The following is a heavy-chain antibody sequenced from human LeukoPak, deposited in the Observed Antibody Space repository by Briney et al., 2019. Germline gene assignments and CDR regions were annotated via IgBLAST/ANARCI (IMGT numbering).Heavy chain of an antibody. D-gene: IGHD3-9*01. CDR1: GGSISSGNYY. Sequence: SETLSLTRTVSGGSISSGNYYWSWIRQPAGKGLEWIGRVYSSGSTSYNPSLESRVTISLDTSMNHFSLRLSSVTAADTAMYFCASSNILAGFWFDPWGQGTLVTVSS. CDR3: ASSNILAGFWFDP. J-gene: IGHJ5*02. V-gene: IGHV4-61*02. CDR2: VYSSGST.